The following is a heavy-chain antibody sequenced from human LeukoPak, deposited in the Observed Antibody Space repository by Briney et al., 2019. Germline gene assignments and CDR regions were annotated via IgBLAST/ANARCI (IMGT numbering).Heavy chain of an antibody. Sequence: SETLSLTCTVSGGSISSYYWSWIRQPPGKGLEWIGYIYYSGSTNYNPSLKSRVTISVDTSKNQFSLKLSSVTAADTAVYYCARARADYYDSSGYWDAFDIWGQGTIVTVSS. D-gene: IGHD3-22*01. CDR2: IYYSGST. CDR3: ARARADYYDSSGYWDAFDI. J-gene: IGHJ3*02. V-gene: IGHV4-59*01. CDR1: GGSISSYY.